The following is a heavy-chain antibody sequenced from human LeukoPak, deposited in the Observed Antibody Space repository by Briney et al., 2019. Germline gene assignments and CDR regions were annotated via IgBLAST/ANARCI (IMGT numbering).Heavy chain of an antibody. Sequence: SETLSLTCSVSGGSISSSSYYWGWIRQPPGKGLEWIGSIYYSGSTYYNPSLKSRVTISVDTSKNQFSLKLSSVTAADTAVYYCASLRGYSYGLLDYWGQGTLVTVSS. CDR1: GGSISSSSYY. D-gene: IGHD5-18*01. CDR2: IYYSGST. V-gene: IGHV4-39*01. J-gene: IGHJ4*02. CDR3: ASLRGYSYGLLDY.